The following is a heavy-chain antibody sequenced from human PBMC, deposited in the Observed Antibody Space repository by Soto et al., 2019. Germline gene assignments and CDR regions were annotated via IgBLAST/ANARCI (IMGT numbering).Heavy chain of an antibody. CDR3: ARVFGAAGGAFDI. J-gene: IGHJ3*02. CDR2: ISSTSNTI. D-gene: IGHD3-16*01. CDR1: GFTFSTYS. V-gene: IGHV3-48*01. Sequence: GGSLRLSCAASGFTFSTYSMSWVRQAPGKGLEWVSYISSTSNTIYYADSVKGRFTISRDNAKNSLYLHMNSLSAEDTAVYYCARVFGAAGGAFDIWGQGTMVTVSS.